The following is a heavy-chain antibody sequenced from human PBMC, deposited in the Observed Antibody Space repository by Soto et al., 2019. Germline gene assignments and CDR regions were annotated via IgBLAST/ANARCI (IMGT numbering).Heavy chain of an antibody. CDR2: IYYSGST. CDR1: GGSISSYY. J-gene: IGHJ5*02. D-gene: IGHD2-15*01. V-gene: IGHV4-59*08. Sequence: SETLSLTCTVSGGSISSYYWSWIRQPPGKGLEWIGYIYYSGSTNYNPSLKSRVTISVDTSKNQFSLKLSSVTAADTAVYYCARRGYGYCSGGSCYGYNWFDPWGQGTLVTVS. CDR3: ARRGYGYCSGGSCYGYNWFDP.